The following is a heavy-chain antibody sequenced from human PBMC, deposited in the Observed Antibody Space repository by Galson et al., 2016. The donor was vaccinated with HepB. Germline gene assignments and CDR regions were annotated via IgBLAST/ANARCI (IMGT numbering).Heavy chain of an antibody. D-gene: IGHD1-7*01. CDR2: ISSKGSST. J-gene: IGHJ6*03. V-gene: IGHV3-64D*06. Sequence: SLRLSCAASGFIFRTYAMHWVRQAPGKGLEYVSGISSKGSSTYYADSVKGRFSISRDNSKNTLYLQMSSLRAEDTAVYYCLKVGTTGDFFYCLDVWGKGTPVTVSS. CDR1: GFIFRTYA. CDR3: LKVGTTGDFFYCLDV.